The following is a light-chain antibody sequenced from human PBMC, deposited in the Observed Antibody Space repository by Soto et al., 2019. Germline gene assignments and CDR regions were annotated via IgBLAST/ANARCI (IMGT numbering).Light chain of an antibody. J-gene: IGLJ2*01. V-gene: IGLV2-8*01. CDR1: SSDLGAYDF. Sequence: QSALTRPPSASGSPGQSVTISCTGTSSDLGAYDFVSWYQQHPGKAPKLMIYEVSKRPSGVPDRFSGSKSGNTASLTVTGLQAEDEADYYCSSYAGSNNLIFGGGTKLTVL. CDR3: SSYAGSNNLI. CDR2: EVS.